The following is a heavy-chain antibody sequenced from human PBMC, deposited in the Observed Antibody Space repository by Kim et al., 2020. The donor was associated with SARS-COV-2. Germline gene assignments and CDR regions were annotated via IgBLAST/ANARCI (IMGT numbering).Heavy chain of an antibody. D-gene: IGHD3-10*01. CDR2: IYNSGST. V-gene: IGHV4-38-2*02. CDR3: ARGELLSVDY. Sequence: SETLSLTCSVSGYSISSGYYWGWIRQPPGKGLEWIGSIYNSGSTYYNSSLKSRVTISVDTSQNQFSLKLSSVTAADTAMYYCARGELLSVDYWGQGTLVTVSS. J-gene: IGHJ4*02. CDR1: GYSISSGYY.